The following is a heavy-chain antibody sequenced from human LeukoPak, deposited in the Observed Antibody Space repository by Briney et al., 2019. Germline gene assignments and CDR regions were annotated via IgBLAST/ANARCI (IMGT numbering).Heavy chain of an antibody. J-gene: IGHJ4*02. CDR1: GFTFDDYA. Sequence: GGSLLLSCAASGFTFDDYAMRWGRQAPGKGLEWVSGISWDGGSICCADSVRCRFTISRDNAKNSLCLQNYSLRAEDTALYYSEKEGTTVTTLMGYFDYWGQGTLVTVSS. CDR2: ISWDGGSI. V-gene: IGHV3-9*01. CDR3: EKEGTTVTTLMGYFDY. D-gene: IGHD4-11*01.